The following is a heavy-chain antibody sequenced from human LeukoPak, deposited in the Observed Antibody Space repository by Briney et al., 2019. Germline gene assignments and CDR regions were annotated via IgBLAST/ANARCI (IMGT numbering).Heavy chain of an antibody. CDR2: IIPIFGTA. V-gene: IGHV1-69*01. CDR1: GGTFSSYA. J-gene: IGHJ4*02. CDR3: ANPRYDSSGYYYVD. Sequence: SVNVSCTASGGTFSSYAISWVRQAPGQGLEWMGGIIPIFGTANYAQKFQGRVTITADESTSTAYMELSSLRSEDTAVYYCANPRYDSSGYYYVDWGQGTLVTVSS. D-gene: IGHD3-22*01.